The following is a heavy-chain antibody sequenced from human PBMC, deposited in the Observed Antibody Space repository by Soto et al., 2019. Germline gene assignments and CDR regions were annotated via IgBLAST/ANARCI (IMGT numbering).Heavy chain of an antibody. J-gene: IGHJ6*02. CDR3: ASVESMDV. CDR1: GGTFSSYT. V-gene: IGHV1-69*02. CDR2: IIPILDIA. Sequence: QVQLVQSGAEVKKPGPSVKVSCKASGGTFSSYTIRWVRQAPGQGLEWMGRIIPILDIANYAQKFQGRVTITADKSTSTAYMELSSLRSEDTAVYYWASVESMDVWRQGTTVTVSS. D-gene: IGHD2-15*01.